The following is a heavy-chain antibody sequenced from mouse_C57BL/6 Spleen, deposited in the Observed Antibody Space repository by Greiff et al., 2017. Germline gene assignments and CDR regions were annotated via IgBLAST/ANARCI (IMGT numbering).Heavy chain of an antibody. CDR2: SDPNSGGT. J-gene: IGHJ4*01. CDR3: SRSRNDDDFDAY. D-gene: IGHD2-4*01. CDR1: GYTFTSYW. V-gene: IGHV1-72*01. Sequence: VQLQQPGAELVKPGASVKLSCKASGYTFTSYWMHWVKQRPGRGLEWIGRSDPNSGGTKYNEKFKSTDTLTVDKPSSTAYMQLSSRTSEDSAVYYCSRSRNDDDFDAYWGQGTSVPVSS.